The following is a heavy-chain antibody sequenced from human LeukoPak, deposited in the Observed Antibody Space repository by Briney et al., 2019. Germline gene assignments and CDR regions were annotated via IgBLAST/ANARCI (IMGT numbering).Heavy chain of an antibody. CDR1: GFTFSSDW. V-gene: IGHV3-7*03. CDR2: IKPDGSEN. J-gene: IGHJ5*02. Sequence: PGGSLRLSCAASGFTFSSDWMSWVRQAPGKRLEWVANIKPDGSENYYLDSVKGRFTISRDNAKNSLYLQMNSLRAEDTALYYCAKAHSSDYGWFDPWGQGTLVTVSS. D-gene: IGHD3-16*01. CDR3: AKAHSSDYGWFDP.